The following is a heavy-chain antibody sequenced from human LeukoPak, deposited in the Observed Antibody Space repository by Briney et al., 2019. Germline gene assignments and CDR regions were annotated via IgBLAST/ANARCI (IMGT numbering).Heavy chain of an antibody. J-gene: IGHJ4*02. CDR1: GFTFSNYW. D-gene: IGHD2-2*01. CDR3: ARSPTKRVPEDY. Sequence: GGSLRLSCAASGFTFSNYWMSWVRQAPGKGLEWVANIKQDGSEKYYVDSVKGRFTISRDNAKNSLYLQMNSLRAEDTAVYYCARSPTKRVPEDYWGQGTLVTVSS. CDR2: IKQDGSEK. V-gene: IGHV3-7*03.